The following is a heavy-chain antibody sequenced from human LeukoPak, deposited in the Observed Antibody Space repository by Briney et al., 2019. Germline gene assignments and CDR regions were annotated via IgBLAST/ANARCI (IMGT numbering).Heavy chain of an antibody. D-gene: IGHD3-3*01. J-gene: IGHJ4*02. V-gene: IGHV3-23*01. CDR1: GFTFSSYA. Sequence: PGESLRLSCAASGFTFSSYAMSWVRQAPGKGLEWVSAISGSGGSTYYADSVKGRFTISRDNSKNTLYLQMNSLRAEDTAVYYCAKGDFWSGYYLPLFDYWGQGTLVTVSS. CDR3: AKGDFWSGYYLPLFDY. CDR2: ISGSGGST.